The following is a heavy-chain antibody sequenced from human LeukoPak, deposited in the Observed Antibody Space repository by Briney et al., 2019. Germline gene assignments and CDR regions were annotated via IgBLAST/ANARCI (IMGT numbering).Heavy chain of an antibody. V-gene: IGHV4-39*07. Sequence: PSQTLSLTCTVSGGSISSYYWGWIRQPPGKGLEWIGSIYYSGSTYYNPSLKSRVTISVDTSKNQFSLKLSSVTAADTAVYYCARDPSFGEHGYWGQGTLVTVSS. CDR3: ARDPSFGEHGY. CDR2: IYYSGST. J-gene: IGHJ4*02. D-gene: IGHD3-16*01. CDR1: GGSISSYY.